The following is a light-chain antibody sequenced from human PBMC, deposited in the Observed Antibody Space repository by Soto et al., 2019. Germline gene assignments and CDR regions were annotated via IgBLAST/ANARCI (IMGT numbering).Light chain of an antibody. V-gene: IGKV1-27*01. CDR1: QGISNY. CDR2: AAS. J-gene: IGKJ3*01. CDR3: QMYDSATFFT. Sequence: DIQMTQSPSSLSASVGDRVSITCRASQGISNYLAWYQQKPVTLPNLLIYAASTLQSGVPSRFSGSGSETDFTLTISSRQPEYVATYYCQMYDSATFFTFGPGTKVDIK.